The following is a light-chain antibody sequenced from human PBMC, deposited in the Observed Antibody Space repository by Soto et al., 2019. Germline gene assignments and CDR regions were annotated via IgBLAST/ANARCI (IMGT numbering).Light chain of an antibody. CDR2: ENN. V-gene: IGLV1-51*02. CDR1: SSNIGNNY. J-gene: IGLJ3*02. CDR3: ETWDSSLSAGV. Sequence: QSVLTQPPSVSAAPGQKVTISCSGSSSNIGNNYVSWYQQIPGTAPKLLIYENNKRPSGIPDRFSGSKSGTSATLGITGLQTGDEADCYCETWDSSLSAGVFGGGTKLTVL.